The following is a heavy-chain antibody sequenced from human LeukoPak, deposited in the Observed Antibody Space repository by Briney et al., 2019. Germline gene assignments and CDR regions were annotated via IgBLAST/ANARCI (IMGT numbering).Heavy chain of an antibody. D-gene: IGHD1/OR15-1a*01. Sequence: GGSLRLSCRASGFTFSNSWMSWVRQAPGKRLECVGNIHPDGSQIFYGASVTGRFTISTDNSDNSLFLQMNSLRAEDTAVYYCANGNSFDAWGQGTLVTVSS. CDR1: GFTFSNSW. J-gene: IGHJ4*02. CDR3: ANGNSFDA. CDR2: IHPDGSQI. V-gene: IGHV3-7*03.